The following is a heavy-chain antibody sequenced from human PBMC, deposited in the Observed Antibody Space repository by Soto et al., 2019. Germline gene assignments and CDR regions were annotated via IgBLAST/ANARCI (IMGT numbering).Heavy chain of an antibody. J-gene: IGHJ6*02. CDR3: ASNPANFYVDRVEYYGMDV. D-gene: IGHD3-16*01. Sequence: ASVKVSCKASGYTFTSYAMHWVRQAPGQRLEWMGWVNAGNGNTKYSQKFQGRVTITRDTSASTAYMELSSLRSEDTAVYYCASNPANFYVDRVEYYGMDVWGQGTTVPVSS. CDR1: GYTFTSYA. CDR2: VNAGNGNT. V-gene: IGHV1-3*01.